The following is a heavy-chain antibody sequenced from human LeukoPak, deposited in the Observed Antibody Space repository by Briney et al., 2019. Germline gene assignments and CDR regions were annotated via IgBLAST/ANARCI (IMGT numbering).Heavy chain of an antibody. CDR3: ARERILDY. CDR2: IYSGGST. CDR1: GFTVSSNY. J-gene: IGHJ4*02. Sequence: GGSLRLSCAASGFTVSSNYMSWVRQAPGKGLEWVLVIYSGGSTYYADSVKGRFTISRDNSKSTLYIQMNSLRAEDTAVYYCARERILDYWGQGTLVTVSS. V-gene: IGHV3-53*01. D-gene: IGHD5-18*01.